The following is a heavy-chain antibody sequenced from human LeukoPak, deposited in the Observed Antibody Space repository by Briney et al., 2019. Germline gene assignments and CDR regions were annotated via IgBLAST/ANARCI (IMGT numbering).Heavy chain of an antibody. CDR1: GYTFTSYG. D-gene: IGHD6-19*01. V-gene: IGHV1-18*01. CDR2: ISAYNGNT. Sequence: GSVKISCKASGYTFTSYGISWVRHAPGQGLEWMGWISAYNGNTNYAQKLQGRVTMTTDTSTSTAYMELRSLRSDDTAVYYCARESGWYSAFDYWGQGTLVTVSS. J-gene: IGHJ4*02. CDR3: ARESGWYSAFDY.